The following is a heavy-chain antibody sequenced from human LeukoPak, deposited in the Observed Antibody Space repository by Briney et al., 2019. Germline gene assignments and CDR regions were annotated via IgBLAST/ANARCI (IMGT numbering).Heavy chain of an antibody. CDR2: ISTTGDNT. CDR1: GGTFSSYT. D-gene: IGHD3-10*01. J-gene: IGHJ4*02. V-gene: IGHV3-23*01. Sequence: GSQRLSCEASGGTFSSYTMSWVRQAPGKGLEWVSTISTTGDNTHYADTVKGRITISRDNSRDTLYLQMNSLRAEDTAVYYCAKDVGGFSLFEYWGQGALVTVSS. CDR3: AKDVGGFSLFEY.